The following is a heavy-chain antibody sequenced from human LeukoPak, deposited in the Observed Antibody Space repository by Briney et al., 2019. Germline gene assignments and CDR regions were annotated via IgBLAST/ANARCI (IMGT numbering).Heavy chain of an antibody. CDR3: ARVGYSSSWYDYYYYYYYMDV. D-gene: IGHD6-13*01. CDR1: GYTFTSYD. CDR2: MNPNSGNT. V-gene: IGHV1-8*01. Sequence: ASVTVSCKASGYTFTSYDINWVRQATGQGLEWMGWMNPNSGNTGYAQKFQGRVTMTRNTSISTAYMELSSLRSEDTAVYYCARVGYSSSWYDYYYYYYYMDVWGKGTTVTISS. J-gene: IGHJ6*03.